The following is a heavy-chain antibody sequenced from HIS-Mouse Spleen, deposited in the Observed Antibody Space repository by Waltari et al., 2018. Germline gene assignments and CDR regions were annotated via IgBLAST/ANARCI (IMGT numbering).Heavy chain of an antibody. CDR3: EGVYGSGSYYFDY. V-gene: IGHV3-30*03. CDR2: ISYDGSNK. CDR1: GFTYSGYG. Sequence: QVQLVESGGGVVQPGRSLRLSGAASGFTYSGYGMHRVLQAPGKGLEWVAVISYDGSNKYYADAVKGRFTISRDNSKNTLYLQMNSLRAEDTAVYYCEGVYGSGSYYFDYWGQGTLVTVSS. D-gene: IGHD3-10*01. J-gene: IGHJ4*02.